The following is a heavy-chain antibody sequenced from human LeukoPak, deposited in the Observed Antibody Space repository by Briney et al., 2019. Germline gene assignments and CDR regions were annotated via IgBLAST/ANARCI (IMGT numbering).Heavy chain of an antibody. D-gene: IGHD1-26*01. CDR1: RYTFTVNY. V-gene: IGHV1-2*02. CDR2: INPNSGGT. Sequence: ASVKVSCKASRYTFTVNYMHWVRQAPGQGLEWMGWINPNSGGTNYAQKFQGRVTMTRDTSISTAYMELSRLRSDDTAVYYCARDRAEGFSGIVDLGGGYYGMDVWGQGTTVTVSS. CDR3: ARDRAEGFSGIVDLGGGYYGMDV. J-gene: IGHJ6*02.